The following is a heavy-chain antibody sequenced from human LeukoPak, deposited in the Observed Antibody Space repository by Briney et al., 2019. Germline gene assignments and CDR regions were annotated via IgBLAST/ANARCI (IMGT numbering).Heavy chain of an antibody. CDR2: TSTYNGDT. V-gene: IGHV1-18*01. Sequence: ASVKVSCKASGYTFVSCGISWVRQAPGQGLEWMAWTSTYNGDTRYAEKFRGRVTMTTDTSTSTVSMELRNLRSDDTAVYYCARDSYSDGTTWSDCFDPWGQGTLVTVSS. J-gene: IGHJ5*02. D-gene: IGHD2-21*01. CDR3: ARDSYSDGTTWSDCFDP. CDR1: GYTFVSCG.